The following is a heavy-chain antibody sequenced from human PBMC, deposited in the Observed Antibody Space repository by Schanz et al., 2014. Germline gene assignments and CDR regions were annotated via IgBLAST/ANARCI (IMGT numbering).Heavy chain of an antibody. D-gene: IGHD3-10*01. CDR2: LDLEDGEI. J-gene: IGHJ6*02. CDR3: ATAEDASGSYGLPACGV. V-gene: IGHV1-24*01. Sequence: QVQLVQSGAEVKKAGASVKVSCKVSGYTLSKLSIHWVRQAPGKGLEWMGGLDLEDGEIVYAEQSKGRVTMTEDTSTDTAYMELSSLRSQDTAVYYCATAEDASGSYGLPACGVWGQGTTVIVSS. CDR1: GYTLSKLS.